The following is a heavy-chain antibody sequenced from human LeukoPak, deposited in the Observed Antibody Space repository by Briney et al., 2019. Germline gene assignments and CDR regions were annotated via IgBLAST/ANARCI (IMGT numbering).Heavy chain of an antibody. CDR2: IYYTGST. CDR3: ARAGIVGATGIFYYYYYYMDV. J-gene: IGHJ6*03. D-gene: IGHD1-26*01. Sequence: PSETLSLTCTLSGGSISTYYWSWVRQPPGKGLEWIGYIYYTGSTDYNPSLKSRVTMSVDTSKNQFSLKLSSVTAADTAVYYCARAGIVGATGIFYYYYYYMDVWGKGTTVTISS. V-gene: IGHV4-59*01. CDR1: GGSISTYY.